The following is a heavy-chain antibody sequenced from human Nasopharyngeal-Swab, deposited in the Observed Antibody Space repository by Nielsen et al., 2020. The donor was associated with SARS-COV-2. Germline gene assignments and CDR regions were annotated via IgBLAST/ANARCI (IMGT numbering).Heavy chain of an antibody. CDR2: ISGADDST. D-gene: IGHD5-12*01. V-gene: IGHV3-23*01. Sequence: GESLKISCAASGFTFSTYAISWVRQAPGKGLEWVSAISGADDSTKYADSVKGRFTISRDNSKNTLDLQMNSLRAEDTAMYYCAKDRDSGDDSGEYYHYYGMDVWGQGTSVTV. CDR1: GFTFSTYA. CDR3: AKDRDSGDDSGEYYHYYGMDV. J-gene: IGHJ6*02.